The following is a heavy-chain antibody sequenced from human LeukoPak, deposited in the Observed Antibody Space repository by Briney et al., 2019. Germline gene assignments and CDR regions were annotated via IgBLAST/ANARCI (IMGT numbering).Heavy chain of an antibody. D-gene: IGHD5-18*01. CDR3: RAMLINHAFDI. J-gene: IGHJ3*02. Sequence: SQTLSLTCAVSGDSVSSNSVAWQWLRQSPSGGLEWLGRTYYRSKWYNEYAVSVKSRITINPDTSNNQVSLYLNFVTPEDTAVYYYRAMLINHAFDIWGLGTMVTVYS. V-gene: IGHV6-1*01. CDR1: GDSVSSNSVA. CDR2: TYYRSKWYN.